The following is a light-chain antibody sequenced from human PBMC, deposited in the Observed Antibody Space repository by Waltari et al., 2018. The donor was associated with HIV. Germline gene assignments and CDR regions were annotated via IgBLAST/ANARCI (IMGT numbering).Light chain of an antibody. CDR3: CSYVSEIVPCV. CDR2: DVS. V-gene: IGLV2-23*02. J-gene: IGLJ3*02. Sequence: QTALTQPASVSGSPGQSITFSCTGTSSDGGAYNLVSWYQQHPGKAPRLIIYDVSERPAGVSNRFTGSKSGNTASLTISGLQAEDEADYYCCSYVSEIVPCVFGGGTKLTVL. CDR1: SSDGGAYNL.